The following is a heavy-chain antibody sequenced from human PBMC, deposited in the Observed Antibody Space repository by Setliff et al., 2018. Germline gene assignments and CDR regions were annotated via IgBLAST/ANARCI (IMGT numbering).Heavy chain of an antibody. V-gene: IGHV4-38-2*01. CDR2: MYHSGST. CDR1: YYSISSGYY. CDR3: ARHIWGAKMQLPHDVFDI. Sequence: PSETLSLTCAVSYYSISSGYYWGWIRQPPGKGLEWIGSMYHSGSTYYSPSLESRVTISVDMSKNRLSLKLSSVTAADTAVYYCARHIWGAKMQLPHDVFDIWGQGTMVT. J-gene: IGHJ3*02. D-gene: IGHD2-2*01.